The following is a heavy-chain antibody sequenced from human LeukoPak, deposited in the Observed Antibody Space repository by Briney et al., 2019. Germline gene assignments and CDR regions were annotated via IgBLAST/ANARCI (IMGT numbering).Heavy chain of an antibody. CDR2: IYSTGGT. J-gene: IGHJ4*02. Sequence: SETLSLTCTVSGVSISTINYHWGWIRQPPGKGLEWIGSIYSTGGTYFNPSLKSRGTISVDTSKNQFSLRLNSMTAADTAVYYCARDFRGQSGWLHFDYWGQGTLVTVSS. D-gene: IGHD6-19*01. V-gene: IGHV4-39*07. CDR1: GVSISTINYH. CDR3: ARDFRGQSGWLHFDY.